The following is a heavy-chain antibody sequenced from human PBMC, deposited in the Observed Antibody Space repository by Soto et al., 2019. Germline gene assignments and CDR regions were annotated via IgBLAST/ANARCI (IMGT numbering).Heavy chain of an antibody. Sequence: GESLKISCKGSGYRFTSYWIGWVRQMPGKGLEWMGIIYPGDSDTRYSPSFQGQVTISADKSISTAYLQWSSLKASDTAMYYCASTSGSYPPYYCYCGMDVWGHGPTVTVSS. V-gene: IGHV5-51*01. CDR1: GYRFTSYW. J-gene: IGHJ6*02. CDR2: IYPGDSDT. CDR3: ASTSGSYPPYYCYCGMDV. D-gene: IGHD1-26*01.